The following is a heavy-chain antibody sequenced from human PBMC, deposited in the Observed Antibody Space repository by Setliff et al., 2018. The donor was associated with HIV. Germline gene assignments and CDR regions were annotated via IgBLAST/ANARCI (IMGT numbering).Heavy chain of an antibody. Sequence: LSLTCTVSGGSISTSSSYWGWIRQPPGKGLEWIRSVYNSGITFKNPSLKSRVSISVDRSGNQFSLRLTSVTAADTAVYYCATCRHRPSNWFDPWGQGTVVTVSS. V-gene: IGHV4-39*07. J-gene: IGHJ5*02. CDR3: ATCRHRPSNWFDP. CDR2: VYNSGIT. CDR1: GGSISTSSSY.